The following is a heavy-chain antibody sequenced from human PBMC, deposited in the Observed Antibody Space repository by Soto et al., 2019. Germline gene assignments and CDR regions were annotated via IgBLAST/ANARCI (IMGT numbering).Heavy chain of an antibody. J-gene: IGHJ5*02. CDR1: GGTFSSYA. Sequence: SVKVSCKASGGTFSSYAISWVRQAPGQGLEWMGGIIPIFGTANYAQKFQGRVTITADESTSTAYMELSSLRSEDTAVYYCARAYSNTVTTYWFDTWGQGTLVTVSS. CDR3: ARAYSNTVTTYWFDT. CDR2: IIPIFGTA. D-gene: IGHD4-17*01. V-gene: IGHV1-69*13.